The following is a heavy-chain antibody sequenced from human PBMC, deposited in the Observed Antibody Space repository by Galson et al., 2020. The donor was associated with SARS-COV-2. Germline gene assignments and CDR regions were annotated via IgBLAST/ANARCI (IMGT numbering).Heavy chain of an antibody. J-gene: IGHJ4*02. Sequence: GGSLRLSCAASGFTFSDYYMSWIRQAPGNGLEWVSYISSSGSTIYYAASVKGRFTISRENATNSLYLQMNSLRAEDTAVYYCARDPITTVTRVFDYWGQGTLVTVSS. CDR3: ARDPITTVTRVFDY. CDR1: GFTFSDYY. V-gene: IGHV3-11*01. D-gene: IGHD4-17*01. CDR2: ISSSGSTI.